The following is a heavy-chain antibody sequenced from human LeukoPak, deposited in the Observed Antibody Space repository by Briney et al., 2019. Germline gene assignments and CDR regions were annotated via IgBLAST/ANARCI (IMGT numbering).Heavy chain of an antibody. CDR1: GYSFTSYW. J-gene: IGHJ5*02. Sequence: GESLKISCKGSGYSFTSYWIGWVRQMPGKDLEWMGIIYPGDSDTRYSPSFQGQVTISADKSISTAYLQWSSLKASDTAMYYCARQVGSGSYYGPFDPWGQGTLVTVSS. D-gene: IGHD3-10*01. CDR3: ARQVGSGSYYGPFDP. V-gene: IGHV5-51*01. CDR2: IYPGDSDT.